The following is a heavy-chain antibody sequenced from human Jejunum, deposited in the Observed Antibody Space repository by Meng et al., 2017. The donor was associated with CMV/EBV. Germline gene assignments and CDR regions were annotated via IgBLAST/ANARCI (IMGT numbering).Heavy chain of an antibody. J-gene: IGHJ6*02. Sequence: GSAVPWVSQASGKGLEWVGRIRNKANNYATAYAASVKGRFTFSRDDSENTAYLQMNSLKTEDTAVYYCSSSCSGATCYDYYGMDVWGQGTTVTVSS. CDR1: GSA. CDR2: IRNKANNYAT. CDR3: SSSCSGATCYDYYGMDV. V-gene: IGHV3-73*01. D-gene: IGHD2-15*01.